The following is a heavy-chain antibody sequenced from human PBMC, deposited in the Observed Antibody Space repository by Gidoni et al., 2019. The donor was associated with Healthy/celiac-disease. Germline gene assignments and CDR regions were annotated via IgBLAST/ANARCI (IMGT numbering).Heavy chain of an antibody. Sequence: EVQLLESGGGLVQPGGSLRLSCAASGFTFSSYSMSWVRQAPGKGLAWVSAISGSGGSTYYADSVKGRFTISRDNSKNTLYLQMNSLRAEDTAVYYCAKDLGYPFYYYYYGMDVWGQGTTVTVSS. D-gene: IGHD5-18*01. CDR2: ISGSGGST. J-gene: IGHJ6*02. CDR3: AKDLGYPFYYYYYGMDV. CDR1: GFTFSSYS. V-gene: IGHV3-23*01.